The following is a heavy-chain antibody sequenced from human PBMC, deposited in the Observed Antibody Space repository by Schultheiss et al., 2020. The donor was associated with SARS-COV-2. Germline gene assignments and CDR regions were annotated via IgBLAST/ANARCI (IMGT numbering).Heavy chain of an antibody. CDR3: AKSAGIAARIHFDY. Sequence: SETLSLTCAVYGGSFSGYYWSWIRQPPGKGLEWIGEINHSGSTNYNPSLKSRVTISVDTSKNQFSLKLSSVTAADTAVYYCAKSAGIAARIHFDYWGQGTLVTVSS. CDR2: INHSGST. CDR1: GGSFSGYY. V-gene: IGHV4-34*01. J-gene: IGHJ4*02. D-gene: IGHD6-6*01.